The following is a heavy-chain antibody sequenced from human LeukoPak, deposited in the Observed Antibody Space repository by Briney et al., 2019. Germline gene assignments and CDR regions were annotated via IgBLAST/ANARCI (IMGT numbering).Heavy chain of an antibody. Sequence: GGSLRLSCAASGFTFSSYSMNWVRQAPGKGLEWVSSISSSSSYIYYADSVKGRFTISRDNAKNSLYLQMNSLRAEDTAVYYCARDIVVVTEPYYYYYGMDVWGQGTTVTVFS. J-gene: IGHJ6*02. CDR3: ARDIVVVTEPYYYYYGMDV. D-gene: IGHD2-21*02. CDR2: ISSSSSYI. CDR1: GFTFSSYS. V-gene: IGHV3-21*01.